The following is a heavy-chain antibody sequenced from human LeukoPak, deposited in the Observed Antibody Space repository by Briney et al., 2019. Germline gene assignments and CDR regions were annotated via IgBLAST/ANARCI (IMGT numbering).Heavy chain of an antibody. CDR2: IYYSGST. V-gene: IGHV4-59*01. J-gene: IGHJ6*02. CDR3: AGRQIAGYYYGMDV. D-gene: IGHD6-13*01. Sequence: PSETLSLTCTVSGGSISSYYWSWIRQPPGKGLEWIGYIYYSGSTNYNPSLKSRVTMSVDTSKNQFSLKLSSVTAADTAVYYCAGRQIAGYYYGMDVWGQGTTVTVSS. CDR1: GGSISSYY.